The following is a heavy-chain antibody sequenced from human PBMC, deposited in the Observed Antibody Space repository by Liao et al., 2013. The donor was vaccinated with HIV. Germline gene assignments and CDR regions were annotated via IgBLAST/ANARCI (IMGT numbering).Heavy chain of an antibody. V-gene: IGHV4-59*01. Sequence: QVQLQESGPGLVKSSETLSLTCTISGGSINNYYWSWIRQPPGKGLEWIGYIYYRGSTNYNPSFMSRITISVDTSKNQFSLEVRSVTAADTAIYYCARWFGNNFGIDSWGQGTLVTVSS. CDR1: GGSINNYY. CDR3: ARWFGNNFGIDS. D-gene: IGHD5-24*01. CDR2: IYYRGST. J-gene: IGHJ4*02.